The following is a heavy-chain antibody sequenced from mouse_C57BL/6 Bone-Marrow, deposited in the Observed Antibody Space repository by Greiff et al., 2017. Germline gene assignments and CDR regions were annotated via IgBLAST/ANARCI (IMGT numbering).Heavy chain of an antibody. D-gene: IGHD1-1*01. Sequence: EVQLVESGGGLVKPGGSLKLSCAASGFTFSSYAMSWVRQTPEKRLEWVATISDGGSYTYYPDNVKGRFTISRDNAKNNLYLQMGHLKSEDTAMYDCARDYTTVVAPGDAMDYWGQGTSVTVSS. CDR1: GFTFSSYA. CDR3: ARDYTTVVAPGDAMDY. V-gene: IGHV5-4*01. J-gene: IGHJ4*01. CDR2: ISDGGSYT.